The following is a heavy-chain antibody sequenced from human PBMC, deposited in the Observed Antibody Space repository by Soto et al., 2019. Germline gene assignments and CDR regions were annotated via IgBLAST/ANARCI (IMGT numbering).Heavy chain of an antibody. CDR3: ARDPGGDEIYYCYGMDV. Sequence: EVQLVESGGGLVQPGGSLRLSCAASGFTFSSYAMHWVRQAAGKGLEYVSAISSNGGSTYYANSVKGRFTISRDNSKNTLDLQMGSLRAEDMAVYYCARDPGGDEIYYCYGMDVWGQGTTVTVSS. D-gene: IGHD2-21*02. J-gene: IGHJ6*02. CDR1: GFTFSSYA. CDR2: ISSNGGST. V-gene: IGHV3-64*01.